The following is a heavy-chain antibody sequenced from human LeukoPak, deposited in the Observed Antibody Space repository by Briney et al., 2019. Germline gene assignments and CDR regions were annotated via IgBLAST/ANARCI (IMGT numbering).Heavy chain of an antibody. J-gene: IGHJ5*02. CDR1: GFTFSSYW. CDR3: AKVALPYSSSWVNWFDP. D-gene: IGHD6-13*01. Sequence: GGSLRLSCAASGFTFSSYWMHWVRQVPGKGLVWVSRINTDGSSTSYADSVKGRFTISRDNAKNSLYLQMNSLRAEDTALYYCAKVALPYSSSWVNWFDPWGQGTLVTVSS. V-gene: IGHV3-74*01. CDR2: INTDGSST.